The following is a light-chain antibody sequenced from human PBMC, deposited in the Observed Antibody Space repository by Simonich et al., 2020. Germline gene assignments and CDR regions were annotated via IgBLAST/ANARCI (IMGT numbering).Light chain of an antibody. CDR1: QRISSY. J-gene: IGKJ2*01. Sequence: DLQMPPSQSSLSASVGDRVTITCRASQRISSYLNWYQQKPGKAPKLLIYAASILQSGVPSRFSGSGSGTDFTLTISSLQPEDFATYYCQQSYSTPYTFGQGNKLEIK. CDR3: QQSYSTPYT. V-gene: IGKV1-39*01. CDR2: AAS.